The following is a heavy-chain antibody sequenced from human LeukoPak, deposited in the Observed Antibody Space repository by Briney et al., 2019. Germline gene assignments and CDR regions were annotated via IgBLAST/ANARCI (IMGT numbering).Heavy chain of an antibody. V-gene: IGHV3-9*01. Sequence: GGSLRLSCAASGFTFDDYAMHWVRQAPGKGLEWVSGISWNSGSIGYADSVKGRFTISRDNAKNSLYLQMNSLRAEDTALYYCAGDNCGGDCYYDYWGQGTLVTVSS. J-gene: IGHJ4*02. D-gene: IGHD2-21*02. CDR1: GFTFDDYA. CDR2: ISWNSGSI. CDR3: AGDNCGGDCYYDY.